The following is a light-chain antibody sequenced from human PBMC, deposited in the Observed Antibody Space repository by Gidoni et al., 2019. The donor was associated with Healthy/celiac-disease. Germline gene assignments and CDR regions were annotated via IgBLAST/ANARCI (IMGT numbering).Light chain of an antibody. Sequence: ELVLTQSPGTLSLAPGDRSTLSCRASQSVSSRYLAWYEQKPGQAPRLLFYASSSRAAGIPDRFSGSGSGKAFTLTISLRDPEDFALYYCQHYGSSPWTFGQGTKVEIK. CDR2: ASS. CDR1: QSVSSRY. J-gene: IGKJ1*01. V-gene: IGKV3-20*01. CDR3: QHYGSSPWT.